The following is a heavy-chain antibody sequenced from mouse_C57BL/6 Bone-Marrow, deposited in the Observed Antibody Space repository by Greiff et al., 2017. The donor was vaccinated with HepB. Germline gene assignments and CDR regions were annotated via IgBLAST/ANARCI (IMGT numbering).Heavy chain of an antibody. CDR1: GYTFTSYG. Sequence: VQLQQSGAELARPGASVKLSCKASGYTFTSYGISWVKQRTGQGLEWIGEIYPRSGNTYYNEKFKGKATLTADKSSSTAYMELRSLTSEDSAVYFCAREVTTVVARHYFDYWGQGTTLTVSS. D-gene: IGHD1-1*01. CDR3: AREVTTVVARHYFDY. J-gene: IGHJ2*01. CDR2: IYPRSGNT. V-gene: IGHV1-81*01.